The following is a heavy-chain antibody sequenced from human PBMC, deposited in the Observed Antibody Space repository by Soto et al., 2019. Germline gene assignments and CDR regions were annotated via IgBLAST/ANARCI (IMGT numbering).Heavy chain of an antibody. CDR3: ARRIIAAARRYYYYYMDV. J-gene: IGHJ6*03. CDR1: GGSISSSSYY. CDR2: IYYSGST. D-gene: IGHD6-13*01. Sequence: QLQLQESGPGLVKPSETLSLTCTVSGGSISSSSYYWGWIRQPPGKGLEWIGSIYYSGSTYYNPSLKSRVTNSVDTSKNQFSLKLSSVTAADTAVYYCARRIIAAARRYYYYYMDVWGKGTTVTVSS. V-gene: IGHV4-39*01.